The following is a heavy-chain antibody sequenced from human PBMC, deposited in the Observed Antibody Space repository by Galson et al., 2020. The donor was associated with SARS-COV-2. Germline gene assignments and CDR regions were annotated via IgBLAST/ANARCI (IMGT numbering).Heavy chain of an antibody. V-gene: IGHV3-11*06. CDR1: GFTFSDYY. Sequence: SLKISCAASGFTFSDYYMSWIRQAPGKGLEWVSYISSSSSYTNYADSVKGRFTISRDNAKNSLYLQMNSLRAEDTAVYYCARVATRPSGYSGYGFGYWGQGTLVTVSS. CDR3: ARVATRPSGYSGYGFGY. J-gene: IGHJ4*02. CDR2: ISSSSSYT. D-gene: IGHD5-12*01.